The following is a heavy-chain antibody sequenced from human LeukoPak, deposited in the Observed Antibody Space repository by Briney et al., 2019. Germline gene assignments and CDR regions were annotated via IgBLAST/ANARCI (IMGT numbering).Heavy chain of an antibody. V-gene: IGHV3-21*01. Sequence: GGSLRLSCAASGFTFSSYSMNWVRQAPGKGPELVSSISSSSSYIYYADSVKGRFTISRDNAKNSLYLQMNSLRAEDTAVYYCAREGLGYCSSTSCGEGGMDVWGKGTTVTVSS. CDR3: AREGLGYCSSTSCGEGGMDV. CDR1: GFTFSSYS. D-gene: IGHD2-2*01. CDR2: ISSSSSYI. J-gene: IGHJ6*03.